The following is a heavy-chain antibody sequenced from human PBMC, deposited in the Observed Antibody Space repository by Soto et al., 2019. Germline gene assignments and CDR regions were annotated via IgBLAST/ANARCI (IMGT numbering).Heavy chain of an antibody. D-gene: IGHD5-18*01. CDR3: ARSDTPLALDY. J-gene: IGHJ4*02. CDR1: GFTFSSYG. Sequence: QVQLVESGGGVVQPGRSLRLSCAASGFTFSSYGMHWVRQAPGTGLEWVAVIWYDGSNKYYADSVKGRFTISRDNSKNTLYLQMNSLRVEDTAVYYCARSDTPLALDYWGRGTLVTVSS. CDR2: IWYDGSNK. V-gene: IGHV3-33*01.